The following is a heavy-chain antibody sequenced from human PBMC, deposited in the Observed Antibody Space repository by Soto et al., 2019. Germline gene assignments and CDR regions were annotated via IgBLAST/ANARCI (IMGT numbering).Heavy chain of an antibody. Sequence: GESLKISCKGSGYPFTNYWIGWVRQMPGKGLEWMGIIYPGDSDTKYNPSFQGQVTISADKSITTTYLQWSSLKASDTAIYYCAASTFYYGMDVWGQGTTVTVSS. CDR1: GYPFTNYW. V-gene: IGHV5-51*01. CDR2: IYPGDSDT. J-gene: IGHJ6*02. CDR3: AASTFYYGMDV.